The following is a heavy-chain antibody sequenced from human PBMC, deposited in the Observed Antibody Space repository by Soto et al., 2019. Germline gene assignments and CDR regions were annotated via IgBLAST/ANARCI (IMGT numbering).Heavy chain of an antibody. J-gene: IGHJ6*02. V-gene: IGHV3-15*07. D-gene: IGHD3-10*01. Sequence: PGGSLRLSCAASGFTFGNAWMNWVRQAPGKGLEWVGRSKSRTDGGTTDYAAPVTGRFTISRDDSKNTLYLHMNSLKTEDTAVYYCTTYYGSGSSYGMDVWGQGTTVTVSS. CDR1: GFTFGNAW. CDR2: SKSRTDGGTT. CDR3: TTYYGSGSSYGMDV.